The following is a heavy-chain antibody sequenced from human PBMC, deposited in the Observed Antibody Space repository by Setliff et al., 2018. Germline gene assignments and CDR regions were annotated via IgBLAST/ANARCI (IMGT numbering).Heavy chain of an antibody. J-gene: IGHJ5*02. V-gene: IGHV1-69*10. D-gene: IGHD3-10*01. CDR1: GGTFSSYA. Sequence: SVKVSCKASGGTFSSYAISWVRQAPGQGLEWMGGIIPILGIANYAQEFQGRVTITRDTSASTAYMELSSLRSEDTAVYYCAREGLTLVRGATSWFDPWGQGTLVTVSS. CDR3: AREGLTLVRGATSWFDP. CDR2: IIPILGIA.